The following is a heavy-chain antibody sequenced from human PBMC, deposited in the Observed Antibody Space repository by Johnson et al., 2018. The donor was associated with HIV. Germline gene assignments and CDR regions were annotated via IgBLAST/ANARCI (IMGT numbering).Heavy chain of an antibody. D-gene: IGHD5-24*01. Sequence: MQLVESGGGLVQPGGSLRLSCAASGFTVSSNYMSWVRQAPGKGLEWVSVIYSCGSTYYAVSVKGRFTISRDNSKNTLYLQMNSLRAEDTAVYYCARDHSRDEAFDIWGQGTMVTVSS. CDR1: GFTVSSNY. V-gene: IGHV3-66*01. CDR3: ARDHSRDEAFDI. J-gene: IGHJ3*02. CDR2: IYSCGST.